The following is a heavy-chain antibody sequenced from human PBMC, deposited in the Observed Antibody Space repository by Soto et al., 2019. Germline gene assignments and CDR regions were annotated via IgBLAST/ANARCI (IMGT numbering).Heavy chain of an antibody. Sequence: XESLGLSGAASGFTFSSYSVNWVRQAPGKGLEWVSSISSSSSYIYYADSVKGRFTISRDNAKNSLYLQMNSLRAEDTAVYYCARDKGSSCWYVTDSWGQGTLVTVSS. D-gene: IGHD6-19*01. V-gene: IGHV3-21*01. J-gene: IGHJ4*02. CDR2: ISSSSSYI. CDR3: ARDKGSSCWYVTDS. CDR1: GFTFSSYS.